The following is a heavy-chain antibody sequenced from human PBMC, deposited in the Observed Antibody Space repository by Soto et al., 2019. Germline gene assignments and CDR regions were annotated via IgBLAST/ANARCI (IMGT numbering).Heavy chain of an antibody. J-gene: IGHJ6*02. CDR2: IYTSGST. Sequence: QVQLQESGPGLMKPSETLSLTCNVSGGSIRSYYWSWVRQPAGKPLEWIGRIYTSGSTNYNPYLKSRVSMSVDTSKNQFSLEVTSVTAADTAVYYCAREGASGFGMDVWGQGTTVTVSS. V-gene: IGHV4-4*07. CDR3: AREGASGFGMDV. D-gene: IGHD1-26*01. CDR1: GGSIRSYY.